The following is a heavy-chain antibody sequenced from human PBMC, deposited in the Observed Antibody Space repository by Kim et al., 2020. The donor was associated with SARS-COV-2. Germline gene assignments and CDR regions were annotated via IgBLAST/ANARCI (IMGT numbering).Heavy chain of an antibody. CDR2: IYYSGST. V-gene: IGHV4-39*01. D-gene: IGHD3-22*01. CDR3: ARHEALLSGVWARGAGYDSSGSFDY. J-gene: IGHJ4*02. CDR1: GGSISSSSYY. Sequence: SETLSLTCTVSGGSISSSSYYWGWIRQPPGKGLEWIGSIYYSGSTYYNPSLKSRVTISVDTSKNQFSLKLSSVTAADTSVYYCARHEALLSGVWARGAGYDSSGSFDYWGQGTLVTVSS.